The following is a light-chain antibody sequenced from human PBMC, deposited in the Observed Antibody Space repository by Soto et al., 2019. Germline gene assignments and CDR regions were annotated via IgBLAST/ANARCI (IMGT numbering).Light chain of an antibody. J-gene: IGKJ3*01. CDR1: QSVSSY. CDR3: KKRRTWPPCS. CDR2: DAS. V-gene: IGKV3-11*01. Sequence: EIVLTQSPATLCLSPGESGTLSCRSSQSVSSYLAWYQQKPGQAPRLLIYDASNRATGIPVRFSGSGSGTDFTLTISSLEPEDFAVYHCKKRRTWPPCSFGPGTKVDIK.